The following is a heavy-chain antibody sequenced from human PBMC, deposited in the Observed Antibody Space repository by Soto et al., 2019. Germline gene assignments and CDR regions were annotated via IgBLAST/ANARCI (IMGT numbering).Heavy chain of an antibody. Sequence: PSETLSLTCTVFGGSVSNGNYSWSWIREPPGKGLEWIGYIYYSGSTNYNPSLKSRVSISLDTSKNQFSLRLTSVTAADTAVYYCATDYQWLGDYYYGMDVWGQGTKVTVSS. CDR3: ATDYQWLGDYYYGMDV. CDR1: GGSVSNGNYS. CDR2: IYYSGST. D-gene: IGHD6-19*01. V-gene: IGHV4-61*01. J-gene: IGHJ6*01.